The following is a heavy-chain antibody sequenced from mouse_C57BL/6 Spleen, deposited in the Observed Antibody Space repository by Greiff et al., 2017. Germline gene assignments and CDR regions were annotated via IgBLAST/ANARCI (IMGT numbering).Heavy chain of an antibody. CDR2: IYPGDGDT. Sequence: QVQLQQSGPELVKPGASVKISCKASGYAFRSSWLNWVKQRPGKGLEWIGRIYPGDGDTNYNGKFKGKATLTADKSSSTAYMQLSSLTSEDSAVYFCARDYGSSSYYYAMDYWGQGTSVTVSS. CDR1: GYAFRSSW. J-gene: IGHJ4*01. CDR3: ARDYGSSSYYYAMDY. D-gene: IGHD1-1*01. V-gene: IGHV1-82*01.